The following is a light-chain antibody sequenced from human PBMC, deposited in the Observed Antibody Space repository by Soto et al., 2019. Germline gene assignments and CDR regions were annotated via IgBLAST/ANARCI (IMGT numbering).Light chain of an antibody. Sequence: EIVLTQSPGTLSLSPGERATLSCRASQSVSSSYLAWYQQKPGQAPRLLIYGASTRATGIPDRFSGIGSGTDFTLTISRLEPEDFAVYFCQQYGSSPITFGQGTRLEIK. CDR2: GAS. V-gene: IGKV3-20*01. CDR1: QSVSSSY. CDR3: QQYGSSPIT. J-gene: IGKJ5*01.